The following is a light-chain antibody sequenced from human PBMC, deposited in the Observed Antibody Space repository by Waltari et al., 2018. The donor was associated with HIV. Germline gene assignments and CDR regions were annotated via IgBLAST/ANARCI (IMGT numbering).Light chain of an antibody. Sequence: QSALTQPASASGSPGQSITIPCTGTSSDVGSFNLLSWYQPHPGKAPKLMIYEGSKRPSGVSNRFSGSKSGNTASLTISGLQAEDETDYYCCSYAGNSTFVVFGGGTKLTVL. CDR3: CSYAGNSTFVV. CDR1: SSDVGSFNL. V-gene: IGLV2-23*03. J-gene: IGLJ2*01. CDR2: EGS.